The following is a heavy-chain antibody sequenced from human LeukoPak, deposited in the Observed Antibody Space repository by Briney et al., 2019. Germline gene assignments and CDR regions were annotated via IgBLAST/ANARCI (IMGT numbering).Heavy chain of an antibody. J-gene: IGHJ1*01. CDR2: IKQDGSEK. Sequence: GGSLRLSCAASGFTFSSYWMSWVRQAPGKGLEWVANIKQDGSEKYYVDSVKGRFTISRDNAKNSLYLQMNSLRAEDTAVYYCVRDEGAVATREHGFAEWGQGTLVTVSS. CDR1: GFTFSSYW. CDR3: VRDEGAVATREHGFAE. D-gene: IGHD5-12*01. V-gene: IGHV3-7*01.